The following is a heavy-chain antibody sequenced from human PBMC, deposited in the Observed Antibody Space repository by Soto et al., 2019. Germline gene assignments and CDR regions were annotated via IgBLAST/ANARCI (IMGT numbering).Heavy chain of an antibody. J-gene: IGHJ4*02. Sequence: EVQLVESGGGLVQPGGSLRLSCAASGFTFSSYEMNWVRQAPGKGLEWVSYISSSGSTIYYADSVKGRFTISRDNAKNSLYLQMNSLRAEDTAVYYCASGVGGYVEFDYWGQGTLVTVSS. CDR2: ISSSGSTI. CDR1: GFTFSSYE. V-gene: IGHV3-48*03. D-gene: IGHD5-12*01. CDR3: ASGVGGYVEFDY.